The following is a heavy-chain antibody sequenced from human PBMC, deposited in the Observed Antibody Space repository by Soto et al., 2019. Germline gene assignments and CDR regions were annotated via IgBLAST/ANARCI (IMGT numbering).Heavy chain of an antibody. CDR2: IYYSGSS. CDR3: ARPTTGYYYYGMHV. V-gene: IGHV4-39*01. Sequence: SETLSLTCTVSGGSTSSSSYYWGWIRQPPGKGQEWIGSIYYSGSSYYNPSLKSRVTISVDTSKNQFSLKLSSVTAADTAVYYCARPTTGYYYYGMHVWRQVTTVTVSS. J-gene: IGHJ6*02. CDR1: GGSTSSSSYY. D-gene: IGHD1-1*01.